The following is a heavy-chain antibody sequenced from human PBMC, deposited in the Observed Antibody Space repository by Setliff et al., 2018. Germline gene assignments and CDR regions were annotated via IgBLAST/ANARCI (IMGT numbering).Heavy chain of an antibody. CDR1: GGSISSISYY. CDR2: VYDSGTA. V-gene: IGHV4-39*01. Sequence: SETLSLTCTVPGGSISSISYYWGWIRQPPGKGLEWIGTVYDSGTAYYNPSLKSRVTIFVDTSKNQFSLNLNSVTAADTGVYYCASCRYQVPYDYWGQGILVTVSS. CDR3: ASCRYQVPYDY. J-gene: IGHJ4*02. D-gene: IGHD2-2*01.